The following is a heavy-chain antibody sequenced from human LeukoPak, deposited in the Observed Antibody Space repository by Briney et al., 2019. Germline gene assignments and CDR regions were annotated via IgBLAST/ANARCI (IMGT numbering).Heavy chain of an antibody. V-gene: IGHV4-59*01. CDR1: GGSISSYY. CDR3: ARADSGDYVDY. Sequence: PSETLSLTCTVSGGSISSYYWNWIRQPPGKGLEWIGYIDYSGSTNYNPSPKSRVTISVGTSENQFSLKLSSVTAADTALYYCARADSGDYVDYWGQGTLVTVSS. CDR2: IDYSGST. D-gene: IGHD4-17*01. J-gene: IGHJ4*02.